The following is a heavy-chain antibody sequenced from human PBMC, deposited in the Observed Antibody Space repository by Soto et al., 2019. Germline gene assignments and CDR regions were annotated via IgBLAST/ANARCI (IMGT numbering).Heavy chain of an antibody. CDR1: GFTVSSYW. J-gene: IGHJ4*02. CDR3: ARVRITIFGVVREIFDY. V-gene: IGHV3-7*01. D-gene: IGHD3-3*01. CDR2: IKQDGSEK. Sequence: EVQLVESGGGLVQPGGSLRLSCAASGFTVSSYWMSWVRQAPGKGLEWVANIKQDGSEKYYVDSVKGRFTISRDNAKNSLYLQMNSLRAEDTAVYYCARVRITIFGVVREIFDYWGQGTLVTVSS.